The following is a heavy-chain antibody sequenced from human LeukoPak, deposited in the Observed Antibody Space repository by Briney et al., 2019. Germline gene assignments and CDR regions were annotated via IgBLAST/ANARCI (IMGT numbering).Heavy chain of an antibody. V-gene: IGHV4-30-4*08. Sequence: SQTLSLTCTVSGGSISSGDYYWSWIRQPPGKGLEWIGYIYYSGSTYYNPSLKSRVTISVDTSKNQFSLKLSSVTAADTAVYYCARAFPLGNWFDPWGQGTLVTISS. J-gene: IGHJ5*02. D-gene: IGHD3-16*01. CDR1: GGSISSGDYY. CDR2: IYYSGST. CDR3: ARAFPLGNWFDP.